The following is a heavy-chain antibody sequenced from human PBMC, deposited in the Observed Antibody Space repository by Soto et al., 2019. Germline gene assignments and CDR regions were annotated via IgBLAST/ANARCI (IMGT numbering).Heavy chain of an antibody. D-gene: IGHD1-7*01. V-gene: IGHV3-33*03. CDR3: AAATTWNFHVPY. CDR1: GFTISTHG. CDR2: IWYDGSNK. Sequence: QAQLVESGGGVVQPGTSLRLSCAASGFTISTHGMHWVRQAPGKGLEWLANIWYDGSNKFYAESVKGRFSISKDNSKNTLYLQISSLSAEDTAVYYWAAATTWNFHVPYCGQGTQVTVSS. J-gene: IGHJ4*02.